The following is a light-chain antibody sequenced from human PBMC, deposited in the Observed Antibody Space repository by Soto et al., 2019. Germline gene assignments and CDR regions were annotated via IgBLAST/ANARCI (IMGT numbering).Light chain of an antibody. CDR2: AAS. J-gene: IGKJ4*01. CDR3: AEYTGVPIT. Sequence: THSPATMSFSPGERVTLSCRASQSVSIHLAWFQHKPAQAPTXLIYAASSRATGIPDRFSGGGSGTDGTITISRLEPEDCKVYYGAEYTGVPITFGGGTKLEIK. CDR1: QSVSIH. V-gene: IGKV3-20*01.